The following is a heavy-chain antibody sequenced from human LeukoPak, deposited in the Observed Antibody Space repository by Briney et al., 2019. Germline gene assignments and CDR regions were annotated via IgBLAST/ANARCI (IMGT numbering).Heavy chain of an antibody. V-gene: IGHV3-30-3*01. D-gene: IGHD5-18*01. Sequence: GGSLTLSWAASGFSFSSYAMRWVRQAPGKGLEWVAVISYDGSNKYYADSVKGRFTISRDNSKNTLYLQMNSLRAEDTAVYYCARGLQDSYGLDYWGQGTLVTVSS. J-gene: IGHJ4*02. CDR3: ARGLQDSYGLDY. CDR1: GFSFSSYA. CDR2: ISYDGSNK.